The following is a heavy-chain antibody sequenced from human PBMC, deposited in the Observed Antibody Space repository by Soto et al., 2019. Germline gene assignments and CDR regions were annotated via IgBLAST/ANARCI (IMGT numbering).Heavy chain of an antibody. CDR1: GGSISSSSYY. D-gene: IGHD3-10*01. CDR2: IYYSGST. V-gene: IGHV4-39*01. CDR3: ARHLSSHDQKDY. J-gene: IGHJ4*02. Sequence: WETLSLTCTVSGGSISSSSYYWGWIRQPPGKGLEWIGSIYYSGSTYYNPSLKSRVTISVDTSKNQFSLKLSSVTAADTAVYYCARHLSSHDQKDYWGQGSLVTVSS.